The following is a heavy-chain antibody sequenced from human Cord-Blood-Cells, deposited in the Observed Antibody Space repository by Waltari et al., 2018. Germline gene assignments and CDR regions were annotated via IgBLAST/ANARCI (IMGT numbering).Heavy chain of an antibody. V-gene: IGHV4-34*01. CDR3: ARVDGSSGRNYYYYGMYV. D-gene: IGHD6-19*01. Sequence: QVQLQQWGAGLLKPSETLSLTCAVYGGSFSGYYWSWIRQPPGKGLEWIGESKHSGNTNYHPSLKSRVTISVDTGKNQFSLKLSSVTAADTAVYYCARVDGSSGRNYYYYGMYVWGQGTTVTVSS. CDR1: GGSFSGYY. J-gene: IGHJ6*02. CDR2: SKHSGNT.